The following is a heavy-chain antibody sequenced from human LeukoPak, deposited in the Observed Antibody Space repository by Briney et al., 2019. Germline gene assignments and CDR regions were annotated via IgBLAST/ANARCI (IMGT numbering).Heavy chain of an antibody. D-gene: IGHD3-10*01. CDR1: GYTFTGYY. J-gene: IGHJ3*02. Sequence: ASVKVSCKASGYTFTGYYMHWVRQAPGQGLEWMGWINPNSGGTNYAQKFQGRVTMTRDTSISTAYMELSRLRSDDTAVYYCARAFSTMVRGVIGRFDAFDIWGQGTMVTVSS. CDR3: ARAFSTMVRGVIGRFDAFDI. CDR2: INPNSGGT. V-gene: IGHV1-2*02.